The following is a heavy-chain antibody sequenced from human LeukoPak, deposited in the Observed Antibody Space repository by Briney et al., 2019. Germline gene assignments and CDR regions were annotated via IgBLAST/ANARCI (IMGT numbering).Heavy chain of an antibody. J-gene: IGHJ5*02. CDR1: GGTFSSYA. CDR2: IIPIFGTA. Sequence: ASVKVSCKASGGTFSSYAISWVRQAPGQGLEWMGGIIPIFGTANYAQKFQGRVTITTDESTSTAYMELSSLRSEDTAVYYCAVSELNTIFGVVIGYNWFDPWGQGTLVTVSS. CDR3: AVSELNTIFGVVIGYNWFDP. D-gene: IGHD3-3*01. V-gene: IGHV1-69*05.